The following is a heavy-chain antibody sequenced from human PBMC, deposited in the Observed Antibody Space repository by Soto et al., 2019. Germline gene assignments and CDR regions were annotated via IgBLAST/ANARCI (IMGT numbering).Heavy chain of an antibody. J-gene: IGHJ5*02. D-gene: IGHD6-19*01. V-gene: IGHV1-58*01. Sequence: GASVKVSCKASGFTFTSSAVQWVRQARGQRLEWIGWIVVGSGNTNYAQKFQERVTITRDMSTSTAYMELSSLRSEDTAVYYCAATGSGWYAYNWFDPWGQGTLVTVSS. CDR1: GFTFTSSA. CDR2: IVVGSGNT. CDR3: AATGSGWYAYNWFDP.